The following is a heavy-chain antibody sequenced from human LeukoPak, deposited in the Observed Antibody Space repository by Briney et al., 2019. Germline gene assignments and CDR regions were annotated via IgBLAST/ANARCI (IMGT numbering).Heavy chain of an antibody. J-gene: IGHJ4*02. D-gene: IGHD5-18*01. CDR2: IWYDGSNK. CDR1: GFTFSDAW. Sequence: GGSLRLSCAASGFTFSDAWMTWVRQAPGKGLEWVAVIWYDGSNKFYADSVKGRFTITRDNSNNTLFLQMNSLRAEDTAVYYCARTVRGYSYGDFDYWGQGTLVTVSS. V-gene: IGHV3-33*08. CDR3: ARTVRGYSYGDFDY.